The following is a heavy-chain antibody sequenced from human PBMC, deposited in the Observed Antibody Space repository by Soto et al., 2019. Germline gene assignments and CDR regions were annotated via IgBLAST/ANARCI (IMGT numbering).Heavy chain of an antibody. CDR3: AHGSPRGYKTNWFDP. V-gene: IGHV2-5*02. J-gene: IGHJ5*02. CDR2: IYWDDDK. D-gene: IGHD3-3*01. Sequence: QITLKESGPTLVKPTQTLTLTCTFSGFSLSTSGVGVGWIRQPPGKALEWLALIYWDDDKRYSPSLKSRLTIXXDXSXXQVVLTMTNMDPVDTATYYCAHGSPRGYKTNWFDPWGQGTLVTVSS. CDR1: GFSLSTSGVG.